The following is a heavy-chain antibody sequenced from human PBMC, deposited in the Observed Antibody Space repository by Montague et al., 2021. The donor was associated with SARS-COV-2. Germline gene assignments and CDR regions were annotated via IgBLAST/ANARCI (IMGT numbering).Heavy chain of an antibody. CDR3: ANQLVGLYGMDV. CDR1: GFTFSSYA. J-gene: IGHJ6*02. V-gene: IGHV3-30*04. Sequence: SLRLSCAASGFTFSSYAMHWVHQAPGKGLEWVAVISYDGSNKYYADSVKGRFTISRDNSKNTLYLQMNSLRAEDTAVYYCANQLVGLYGMDVWGQGTTVTVSS. CDR2: ISYDGSNK. D-gene: IGHD2-21*01.